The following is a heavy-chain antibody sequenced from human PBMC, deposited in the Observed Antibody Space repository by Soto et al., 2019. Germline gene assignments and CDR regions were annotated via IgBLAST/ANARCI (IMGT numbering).Heavy chain of an antibody. V-gene: IGHV3-66*01. CDR3: VRSFFCSGGSCYSISSH. D-gene: IGHD2-15*01. J-gene: IGHJ4*02. CDR1: GFTVNSND. CDR2: IYTGGGT. Sequence: EVQLVESGGGLVQPGGSLRLSCAPSGFTVNSNDMSWVRQAPGKGLEWVSVIYTGGGTYYADSVKGRFTISRDNSKNTLYLQMNSLRDEDTAVYYCVRSFFCSGGSCYSISSHWGQGTLVTVSS.